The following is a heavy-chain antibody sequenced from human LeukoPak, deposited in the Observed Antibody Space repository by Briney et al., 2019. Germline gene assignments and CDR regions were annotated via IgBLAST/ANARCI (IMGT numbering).Heavy chain of an antibody. CDR1: GGSISSSSYY. J-gene: IGHJ4*02. D-gene: IGHD3-16*02. Sequence: SETLSLTCTVSGGSISSSSYYWGWIRQPPGKGLEWIGSIYYSGSTYYNPSLKSRVTISVDTSKNQFSLKLSSVTAADTAVYYCARGILGVWGSYRTYPEIFDYWGQGTLVTVSS. CDR3: ARGILGVWGSYRTYPEIFDY. CDR2: IYYSGST. V-gene: IGHV4-39*01.